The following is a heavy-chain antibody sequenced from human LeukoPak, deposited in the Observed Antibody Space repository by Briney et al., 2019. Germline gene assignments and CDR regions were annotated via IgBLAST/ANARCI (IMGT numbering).Heavy chain of an antibody. V-gene: IGHV4-30-4*02. D-gene: IGHD6-6*01. J-gene: IGHJ4*02. CDR1: GDPISSDDYY. CDR3: AKMSYSSSSFDS. Sequence: SETLSLTCTVSGDPISSDDYYWSWIRQPPGKGLEWIGYISYTGSTYYNPSLKSRVTISVDTSKNQFSLKLSSRRGADTAVYYCAKMSYSSSSFDSWGQGALVTVSS. CDR2: ISYTGST.